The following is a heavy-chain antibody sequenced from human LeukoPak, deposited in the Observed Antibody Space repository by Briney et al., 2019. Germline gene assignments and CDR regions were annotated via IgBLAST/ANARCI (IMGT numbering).Heavy chain of an antibody. D-gene: IGHD3-3*01. J-gene: IGHJ4*02. Sequence: ASVKVSCKASGYTVTGYYMHWVRQAPGQGLEWMGWINPNSGGTNYPQKFQGRVTMTRDTSISTAYMELSRLRSDDTAVYYCARAPLITIFGVVEEYHFDYWGQGTLVTVSS. CDR3: ARAPLITIFGVVEEYHFDY. CDR1: GYTVTGYY. CDR2: INPNSGGT. V-gene: IGHV1-2*02.